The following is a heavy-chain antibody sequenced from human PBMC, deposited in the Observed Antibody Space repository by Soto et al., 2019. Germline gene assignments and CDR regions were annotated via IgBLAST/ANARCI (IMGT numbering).Heavy chain of an antibody. CDR3: AVTFPNDFYYYGMDV. CDR2: IYYSGST. Sequence: SETLSLTCTVSGGSISSGGYYWSWIRQHPGKGMEWIGYIYYSGSTYYNPSLKSRVTISVDTSKNQFSLKLSSVTAADTAVYYCAVTFPNDFYYYGMDVWGQGTTVTVSS. J-gene: IGHJ6*02. D-gene: IGHD3-3*01. V-gene: IGHV4-31*03. CDR1: GGSISSGGYY.